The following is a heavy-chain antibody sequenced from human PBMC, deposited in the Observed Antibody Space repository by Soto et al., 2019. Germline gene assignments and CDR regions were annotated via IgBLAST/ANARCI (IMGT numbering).Heavy chain of an antibody. CDR3: ASTSDAFDI. CDR2: IYYSGST. V-gene: IGHV4-30-4*02. CDR1: GSSISSADYY. J-gene: IGHJ3*02. Sequence: PADTLSLTCTVSGSSISSADYYLSWIRQPPGKGLEWIGYIYYSGSTYYNPSLKSRVTISVDTSKNQFSLKLSSVTAADTAVYYCASTSDAFDIWGQGTMVTVSS.